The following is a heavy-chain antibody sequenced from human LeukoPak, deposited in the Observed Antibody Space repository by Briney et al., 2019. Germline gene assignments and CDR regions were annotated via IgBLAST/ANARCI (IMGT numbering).Heavy chain of an antibody. Sequence: ASVKVSCKASGGTFSSYAISWVRQAPGQGLEWMGRIIPILGIANYAQKFQGRVTITADKSTSTAYMELSSLRSEDTAVYYRAREVGAMVSWFDPWGQGTLVTVSS. CDR3: AREVGAMVSWFDP. CDR1: GGTFSSYA. V-gene: IGHV1-69*04. CDR2: IIPILGIA. D-gene: IGHD5-18*01. J-gene: IGHJ5*02.